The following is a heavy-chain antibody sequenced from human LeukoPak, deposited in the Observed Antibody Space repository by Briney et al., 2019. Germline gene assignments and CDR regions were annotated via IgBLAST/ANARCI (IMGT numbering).Heavy chain of an antibody. Sequence: PSETLSLTCSVSGDSISSRDYYWSWIRQPPGKGLEWIGYIYYSGSTSYNPSLKSRVTISVDRSKNQFSLKLSSVTAADTAVYYCARLGFGELNAVDYWGQGTLVTVSS. J-gene: IGHJ4*02. CDR1: GDSISSRDYY. D-gene: IGHD3-10*01. CDR3: ARLGFGELNAVDY. CDR2: IYYSGST. V-gene: IGHV4-30-4*02.